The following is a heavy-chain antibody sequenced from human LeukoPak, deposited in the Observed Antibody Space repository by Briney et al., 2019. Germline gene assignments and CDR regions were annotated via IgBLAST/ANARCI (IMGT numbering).Heavy chain of an antibody. V-gene: IGHV3-21*01. Sequence: GGSLRLSCAASGFTFSSYNMNWVRQAPGRGLEWVSSISRTGSYIYCADSVKGRFTISRDNAQNSLYLQMNSLRAEDTAVYYCARDRGSGSYSLDYWGQGTLVTVSS. CDR1: GFTFSSYN. CDR3: ARDRGSGSYSLDY. J-gene: IGHJ4*02. D-gene: IGHD3-10*01. CDR2: ISRTGSYI.